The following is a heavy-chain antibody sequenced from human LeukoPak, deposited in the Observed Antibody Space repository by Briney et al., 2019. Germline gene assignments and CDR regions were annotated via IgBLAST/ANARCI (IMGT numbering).Heavy chain of an antibody. V-gene: IGHV4-39*01. CDR3: ARSIVPGTRKVDY. CDR2: IYYSGST. CDR1: GGSISSGSYY. D-gene: IGHD1/OR15-1a*01. J-gene: IGHJ4*02. Sequence: SETLSLTCTVSGGSISSGSYYWGWIRQPPGKGLEWIGSIYYSGSTYYNPSLKSRVTISVDTSKNQFSLKLSSVTAADTGVYYCARSIVPGTRKVDYWGQGTLVTVSS.